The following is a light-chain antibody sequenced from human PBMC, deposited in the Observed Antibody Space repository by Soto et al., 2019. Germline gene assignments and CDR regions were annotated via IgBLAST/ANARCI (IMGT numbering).Light chain of an antibody. Sequence: EIVLTQSPATLSLSPGERATLSCSASQSVNSNLDWYQQKPGQAPRLLIYGASTRAAGIPARFSGSGSGTEFTLTIRSLQSEDLAVYYCQQYDTWPPVTFGQGTKGDIK. CDR3: QQYDTWPPVT. J-gene: IGKJ1*01. V-gene: IGKV3-15*01. CDR2: GAS. CDR1: QSVNSN.